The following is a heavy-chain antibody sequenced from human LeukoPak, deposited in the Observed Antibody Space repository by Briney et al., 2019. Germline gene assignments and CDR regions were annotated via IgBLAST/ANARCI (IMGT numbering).Heavy chain of an antibody. V-gene: IGHV3-33*01. Sequence: GGSLRLSCAASGFTFSSYGMHWVRQAPGKGLEWVAVIWYDGSNKYYADSVKGRFTISRDNSKNTLYLQINSLRAEDTAVYYCASQSIVGASRGAFDIWGQGTMVTVSS. J-gene: IGHJ3*02. CDR3: ASQSIVGASRGAFDI. D-gene: IGHD1-26*01. CDR1: GFTFSSYG. CDR2: IWYDGSNK.